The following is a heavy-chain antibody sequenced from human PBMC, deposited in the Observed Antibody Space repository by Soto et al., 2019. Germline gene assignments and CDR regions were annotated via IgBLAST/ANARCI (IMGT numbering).Heavy chain of an antibody. Sequence: SVKVSCKASGGTFSSYAISWVRQAPGQGLEWMGGIIPIFGTANYAQKSQGRVTITADESTSTAYMELSSLRSEDTAVYYCASPSYDSSGYYYGFDYWGQGTLVTVSS. CDR1: GGTFSSYA. CDR2: IIPIFGTA. V-gene: IGHV1-69*13. J-gene: IGHJ4*02. CDR3: ASPSYDSSGYYYGFDY. D-gene: IGHD3-22*01.